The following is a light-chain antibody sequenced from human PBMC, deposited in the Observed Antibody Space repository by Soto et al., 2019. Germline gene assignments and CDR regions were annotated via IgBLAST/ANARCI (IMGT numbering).Light chain of an antibody. J-gene: IGLJ2*01. CDR2: EVS. V-gene: IGLV2-14*01. CDR3: SSFAGSPVV. Sequence: QSALTQPASVSGSPGQSITISCTGTSSDVGAYNYVSWYQQHPGRAPKLIIYEVSDRPSGISDRFSGSKSGNTASLTISGLQAEDEADYYCSSFAGSPVVFGGGTKLTVL. CDR1: SSDVGAYNY.